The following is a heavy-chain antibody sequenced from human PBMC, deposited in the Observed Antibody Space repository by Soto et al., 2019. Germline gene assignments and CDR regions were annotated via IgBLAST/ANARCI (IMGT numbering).Heavy chain of an antibody. V-gene: IGHV4-59*01. CDR2: IYYSGST. J-gene: IGHJ6*02. D-gene: IGHD4-17*01. Sequence: PSETLSLTCTVSGGSISSYYWSWIRQPPGKGLEWIGYIYYSGSTNYNPSLKSRVTISVDTSKNQFSLKLSSVTAADTAVYYCAGHPDYGDYDYYYYGMDVWGQGTTVT. CDR3: AGHPDYGDYDYYYYGMDV. CDR1: GGSISSYY.